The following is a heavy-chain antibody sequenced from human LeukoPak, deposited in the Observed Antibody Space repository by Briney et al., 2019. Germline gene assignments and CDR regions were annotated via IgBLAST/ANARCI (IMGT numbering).Heavy chain of an antibody. Sequence: PGGSLRLSCVASGFTFSGSWMHWVRQAPGKGLVWVSRINGDGTTINYADSVKGRFTMSRDDAKNTLYLQMNSLRAEDMAVYYCARAGYYRFDYWGQGILVTVSS. D-gene: IGHD4-17*01. J-gene: IGHJ4*02. CDR3: ARAGYYRFDY. V-gene: IGHV3-74*01. CDR1: GFTFSGSW. CDR2: INGDGTTI.